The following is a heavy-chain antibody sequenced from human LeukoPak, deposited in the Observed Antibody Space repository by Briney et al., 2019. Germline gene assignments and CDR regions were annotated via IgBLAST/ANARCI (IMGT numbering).Heavy chain of an antibody. Sequence: PSETLSLTCAVYGGSFSGYYWSWIRQPPGKGLEWIGEINHSGSTNYNPSLKSRVTISVDTSKNQFSLKLSSVTAADTAVYYCARGRYFGYFDLWGRGTLVTVSS. J-gene: IGHJ2*01. V-gene: IGHV4-34*01. CDR3: ARGRYFGYFDL. CDR2: INHSGST. D-gene: IGHD2/OR15-2a*01. CDR1: GGSFSGYY.